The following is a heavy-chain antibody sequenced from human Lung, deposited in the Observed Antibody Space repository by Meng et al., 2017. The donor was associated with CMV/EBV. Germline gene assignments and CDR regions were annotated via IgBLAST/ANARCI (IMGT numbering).Heavy chain of an antibody. CDR2: ISSSSSYI. V-gene: IGHV3-21*01. Sequence: CEVAGVKLSRYSMNWVRQAPGKGLEWVSSISSSSSYIYYADSVKGRFTISRDNAKNSLYLQMNSLRAEDTAVYYCARAMGRYCTNGVCSNYYYYYGMDVWXQGTTVTVSS. CDR3: ARAMGRYCTNGVCSNYYYYYGMDV. CDR1: GVKLSRYS. D-gene: IGHD2-8*01. J-gene: IGHJ6*01.